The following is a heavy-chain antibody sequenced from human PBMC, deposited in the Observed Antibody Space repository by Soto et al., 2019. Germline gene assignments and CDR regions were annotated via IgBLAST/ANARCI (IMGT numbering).Heavy chain of an antibody. Sequence: QVQLQESGPGLVKPSQTLSLTCTVSGGSISSGGYYWSWIRQHPGKGLEWIGYIYYSGSTYYNPSLXSXFTISVDTSKNQFSLKLSSVTAADTAVYYCARGGGLMHLFDYWGQGTLVTVSS. J-gene: IGHJ4*02. D-gene: IGHD3-16*01. CDR1: GGSISSGGYY. CDR2: IYYSGST. V-gene: IGHV4-31*03. CDR3: ARGGGLMHLFDY.